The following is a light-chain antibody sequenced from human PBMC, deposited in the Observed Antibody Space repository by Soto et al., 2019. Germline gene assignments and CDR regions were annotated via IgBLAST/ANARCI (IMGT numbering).Light chain of an antibody. J-gene: IGLJ2*01. CDR1: STNIGAGYD. Sequence: QSALTQSPSVSGAPGQRVTISCTGSSTNIGAGYDVHWYQQLPGTAPKLLIYGNSNRPSGVPDRFSGSKSGTSASLAITGLQPEDEADYYCQSYDSSLSGPVFGGGTKLTVL. CDR3: QSYDSSLSGPV. CDR2: GNS. V-gene: IGLV1-40*01.